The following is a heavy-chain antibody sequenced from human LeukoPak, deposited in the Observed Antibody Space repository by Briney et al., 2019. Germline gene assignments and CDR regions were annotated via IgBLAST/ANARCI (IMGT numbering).Heavy chain of an antibody. V-gene: IGHV3-30*02. CDR3: AKGYSGSRYMDV. Sequence: GGSLRLSCAASGFTFSSYGMHWVRQAPGKGLEWVAFIRYDGSNKYYADSVKGRFTISRDNSKNTLYLQMNSLRAEDTAVYCCAKGYSGSRYMDVWDKGTTVTVSS. CDR2: IRYDGSNK. D-gene: IGHD3-10*01. J-gene: IGHJ6*03. CDR1: GFTFSSYG.